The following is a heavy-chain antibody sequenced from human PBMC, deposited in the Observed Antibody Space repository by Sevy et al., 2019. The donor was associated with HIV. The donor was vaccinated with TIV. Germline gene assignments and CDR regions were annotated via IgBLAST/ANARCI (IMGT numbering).Heavy chain of an antibody. Sequence: GGSLRLSCAASGFTFSSYGMHWVRQAPGKGLEWVAVISYDGSNKYYADSVKGRFTISRDNSKNTLSRQMNSLRAEDTAVYYCAKDQGGYSYGLPGYYYYGMDVWGQGTTVTVSS. CDR1: GFTFSSYG. J-gene: IGHJ6*02. CDR2: ISYDGSNK. D-gene: IGHD5-18*01. V-gene: IGHV3-30*18. CDR3: AKDQGGYSYGLPGYYYYGMDV.